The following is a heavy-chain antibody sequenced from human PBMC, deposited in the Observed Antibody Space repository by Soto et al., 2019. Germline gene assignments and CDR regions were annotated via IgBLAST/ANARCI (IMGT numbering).Heavy chain of an antibody. Sequence: GGSLRLSCAASGFTFSSYSMNWVRQAPGKGLEWVSYISSSSSTIYYADSVKGRFTISRDNAKNSLYLQMNSLRDEDTAVYYCARDLELEPNYGMDVWGQGTTVTVSS. CDR3: ARDLELEPNYGMDV. V-gene: IGHV3-48*02. D-gene: IGHD1-1*01. J-gene: IGHJ6*02. CDR1: GFTFSSYS. CDR2: ISSSSSTI.